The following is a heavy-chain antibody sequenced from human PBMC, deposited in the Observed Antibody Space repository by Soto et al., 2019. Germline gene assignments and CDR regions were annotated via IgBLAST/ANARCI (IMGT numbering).Heavy chain of an antibody. CDR1: GFSLTTSVVG. J-gene: IGHJ4*02. Sequence: SGPTLVNPTQTLTLTCSFSGFSLTTSVVGVGWIREPPGKALEWLAFIYWDDDKRYSPSLRKRLTITKETSKNQVVLTMTNMEPVDTAPYFCAHRLSGSTTRWKTGIFDYWGPGILVTVSS. CDR2: IYWDDDK. V-gene: IGHV2-5*02. D-gene: IGHD6-19*01. CDR3: AHRLSGSTTRWKTGIFDY.